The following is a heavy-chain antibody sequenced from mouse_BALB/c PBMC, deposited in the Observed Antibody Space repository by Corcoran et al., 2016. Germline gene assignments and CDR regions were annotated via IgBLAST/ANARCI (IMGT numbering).Heavy chain of an antibody. CDR1: GFSLSTSGMG. V-gene: IGHV8-8*01. CDR3: ARRGDTATFDY. D-gene: IGHD1-2*01. J-gene: IGHJ2*01. CDR2: IWWDDDK. Sequence: QVTLKESGPGILKPSQTLSLTCSFSGFSLSTSGMGVGWIRQPSGKGLEWLAHIWWDDDKYYNPDLKSQLTISKDTTINQVFLKITSVDTANTATYYWARRGDTATFDYWGQGTTLTVSS.